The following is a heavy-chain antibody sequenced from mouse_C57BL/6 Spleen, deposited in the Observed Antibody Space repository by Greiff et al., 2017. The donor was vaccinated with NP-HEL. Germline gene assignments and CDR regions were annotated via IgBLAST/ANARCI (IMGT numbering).Heavy chain of an antibody. CDR2: IRNKANGYTT. V-gene: IGHV7-3*01. Sequence: EVQLVESGGGLVQPGGSLSLSCAASGFTFTDYYMSWVRQPPGKALEWLGFIRNKANGYTTEYSASVKGRFTISRDNSQSILYLQMNALRAEDSATYYCARSYYSNLLAMDYWGQGTSVTVSS. J-gene: IGHJ4*01. D-gene: IGHD2-5*01. CDR1: GFTFTDYY. CDR3: ARSYYSNLLAMDY.